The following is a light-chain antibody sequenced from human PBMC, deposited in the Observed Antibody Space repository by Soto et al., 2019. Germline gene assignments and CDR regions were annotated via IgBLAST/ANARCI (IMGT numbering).Light chain of an antibody. CDR2: KAS. V-gene: IGKV1-5*03. CDR1: QSVSRW. J-gene: IGKJ2*01. CDR3: QQYSTSPYN. Sequence: DIQMTQSPSTLSASVGDRLTITCRANQSVSRWLAWYQQKPGKAPKLLIYKASTLESGVPLRFSGSGSGTEFTLTISSVQPDDSATYYCQQYSTSPYNFGQGTKLEIK.